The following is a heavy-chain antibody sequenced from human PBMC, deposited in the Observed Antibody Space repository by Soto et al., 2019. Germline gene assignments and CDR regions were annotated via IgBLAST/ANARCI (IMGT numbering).Heavy chain of an antibody. CDR3: ATETGQRSGDDFWSGYHYPPGDYYGMDV. J-gene: IGHJ6*02. CDR1: GYTLTELS. V-gene: IGHV1-24*01. CDR2: FDPEDGET. D-gene: IGHD3-3*01. Sequence: GASVKVSCKVSGYTLTELSMHWARQAPGKGLEWMGGFDPEDGETIYAQKFQGRVTMTEDTSTDTAYMELSSLRSEDTAVYYCATETGQRSGDDFWSGYHYPPGDYYGMDVWGQGTTVTVSS.